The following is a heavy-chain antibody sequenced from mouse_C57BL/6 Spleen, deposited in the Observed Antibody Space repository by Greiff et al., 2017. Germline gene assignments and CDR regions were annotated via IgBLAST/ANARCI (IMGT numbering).Heavy chain of an antibody. CDR2: ISGGGGNT. J-gene: IGHJ4*01. V-gene: IGHV5-9*01. D-gene: IGHD4-1*01. Sequence: EVKVVESGGGLVKPGGSLKLSCAASGFTFSSYTMSWVRQTPEKRLEWVATISGGGGNTYYPDSVKGRYTISRDNAKNTLYLQMSSLRSEDTALYYCARQGLTGLYAMDYWGQGTSVTVSS. CDR3: ARQGLTGLYAMDY. CDR1: GFTFSSYT.